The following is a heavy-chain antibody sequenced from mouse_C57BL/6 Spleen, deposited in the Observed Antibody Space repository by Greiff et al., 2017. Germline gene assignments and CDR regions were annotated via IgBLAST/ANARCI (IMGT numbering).Heavy chain of an antibody. D-gene: IGHD2-12*01. CDR3: ASYDYAMYY. Sequence: QVQLQQSGPELVKPGASVKISCKASGYAFSSSWMNWVTQRPGKGLEWIGRIYPGDGDTNYKGKFKGKATLTADKSSSTAYMQLSSLTSEDSAVYFCASYDYAMYYWGQGTSVTVSS. J-gene: IGHJ4*01. CDR1: GYAFSSSW. CDR2: IYPGDGDT. V-gene: IGHV1-82*01.